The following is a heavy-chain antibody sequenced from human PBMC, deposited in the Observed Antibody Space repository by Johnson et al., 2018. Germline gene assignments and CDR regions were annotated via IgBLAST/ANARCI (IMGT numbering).Heavy chain of an antibody. CDR2: ISWNSGSI. V-gene: IGHV3-23*04. Sequence: EVQLVESGGGLVQPGGSLRLSCAASGFTFSSYAMSWVRQAPGKGLEWVSGISWNSGSIGYADSVKGRFTISRDKSKNTLYLQMNSLRVEDTAVYYCAEGVGYPLVDGYYYMDVWGKGTTVTVSS. CDR1: GFTFSSYA. J-gene: IGHJ6*03. CDR3: AEGVGYPLVDGYYYMDV. D-gene: IGHD1-26*01.